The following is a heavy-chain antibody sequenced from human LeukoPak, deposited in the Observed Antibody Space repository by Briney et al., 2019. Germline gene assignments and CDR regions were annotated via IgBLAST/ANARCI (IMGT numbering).Heavy chain of an antibody. J-gene: IGHJ4*02. CDR3: ARARGDLSLDY. CDR1: IESFSCYY. Sequence: SETLSLTCAVYIESFSCYYWTWIRQPPGKGLEWIGETTHSGSTNYNPSLKSRVTISVDTSKNQFSLKLSSLIAADTAVYYCARARGDLSLDYWGRGTPVTVSS. V-gene: IGHV4-34*01. D-gene: IGHD2-21*02. CDR2: TTHSGST.